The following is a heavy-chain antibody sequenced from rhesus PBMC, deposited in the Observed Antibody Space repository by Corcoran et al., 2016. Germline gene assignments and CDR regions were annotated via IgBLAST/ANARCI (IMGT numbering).Heavy chain of an antibody. Sequence: QVQLQESGPGLVKPSETLSLTCAVSGGSISSSNWWSWIRQSPGKGLEWIGYIYGGRGSTSYNPSLKSRVTISTDTSKNQFSLKLSSVTAADTAVYYGARRKAAGFDYWGQGVLVTVSS. CDR3: ARRKAAGFDY. CDR1: GGSISSSNW. J-gene: IGHJ4*01. V-gene: IGHV4-65*01. D-gene: IGHD4-29*01. CDR2: IYGGRGST.